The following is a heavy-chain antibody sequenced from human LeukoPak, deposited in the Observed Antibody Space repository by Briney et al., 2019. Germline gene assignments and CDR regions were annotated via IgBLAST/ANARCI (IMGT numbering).Heavy chain of an antibody. D-gene: IGHD1-14*01. CDR1: GIIFSSHI. J-gene: IGHJ4*02. Sequence: PGGSLRLSCAASGIIFSSHIVRWVRQAPGKGLEWVSTIGDTGGTFYEDSVKGRFTISRDNSKNTVYLHMNSLRAEGTAVYYCAKGPGYYFDYWGQGTLVTVSS. CDR2: IGDTGGT. CDR3: AKGPGYYFDY. V-gene: IGHV3-23*01.